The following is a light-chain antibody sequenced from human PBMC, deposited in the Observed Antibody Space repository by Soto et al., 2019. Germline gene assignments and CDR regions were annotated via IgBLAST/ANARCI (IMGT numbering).Light chain of an antibody. CDR1: QSVSSN. Sequence: EIMMTQSPATLSVSPGERAILSCRASQSVSSNLAWYQQKPGQAPRLLIYDTSTRATGIPARFSGSGSGTEFTLTISSLQSEDFAVYYCQQRSNWPPALTFGGGTKVDNK. V-gene: IGKV3-15*01. CDR3: QQRSNWPPALT. J-gene: IGKJ4*01. CDR2: DTS.